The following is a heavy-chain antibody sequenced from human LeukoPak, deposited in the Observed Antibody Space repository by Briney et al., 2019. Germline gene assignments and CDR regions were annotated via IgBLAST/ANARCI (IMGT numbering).Heavy chain of an antibody. CDR1: GGSISNYY. J-gene: IGHJ3*02. V-gene: IGHV4-59*01. CDR2: IYYSGST. Sequence: SETLSLTCTVSGGSISNYYWSWVRQPPGKGLECIGYIYYSGSTNYNPSLKSRVTISVDTSKNQFSLRLNSVTAADTAPYYCARDRYGFAFDIWGQGTMVTVSS. D-gene: IGHD3-16*02. CDR3: ARDRYGFAFDI.